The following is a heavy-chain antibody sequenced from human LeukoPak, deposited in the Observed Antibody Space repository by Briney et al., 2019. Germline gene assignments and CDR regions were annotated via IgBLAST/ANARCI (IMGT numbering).Heavy chain of an antibody. CDR1: GYTFTGYY. CDR2: INPNSGNT. V-gene: IGHV1-18*04. J-gene: IGHJ4*02. Sequence: ASVKVSCKASGYTFTGYYMHWVRQAPGQGLEWMGWINPNSGNTNYAQKLQGRVTMTTDTSTSTAYMELRSLRSDDTAVYYCARDLDYDILTGNMYYFDYWGQGTLVTVSS. D-gene: IGHD3-9*01. CDR3: ARDLDYDILTGNMYYFDY.